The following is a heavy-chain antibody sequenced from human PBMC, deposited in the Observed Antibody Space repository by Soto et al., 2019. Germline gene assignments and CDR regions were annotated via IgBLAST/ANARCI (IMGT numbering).Heavy chain of an antibody. D-gene: IGHD3-10*01. CDR3: VRTYYGSGTYWVDY. Sequence: EVQLVESGGGLVQPGGSLRLSCAASGFTFSNYWMHWVRQAPGKGLVWVSRINSDGNNTNYADSVKGRFTISRDNAKNTLYLQLNCLGAEDTAVYYCVRTYYGSGTYWVDYWGQGTLVTVSS. V-gene: IGHV3-74*01. CDR2: INSDGNNT. CDR1: GFTFSNYW. J-gene: IGHJ4*02.